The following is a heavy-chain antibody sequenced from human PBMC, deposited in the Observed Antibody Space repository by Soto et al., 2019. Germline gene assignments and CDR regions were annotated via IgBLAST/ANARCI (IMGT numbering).Heavy chain of an antibody. V-gene: IGHV1-18*01. CDR1: GYAFTTYG. Sequence: QVHLVQSGAEVKKPGASVKVSCQGSGYAFTTYGITWVRQAPGQGLEWMGWICAHNGNTNYAQKLQGRVTVTRDTSTSTAYMELSSLRYDDTAVYYCARGRYGDYWGQGALVTVFS. J-gene: IGHJ4*02. CDR3: ARGRYGDY. D-gene: IGHD1-1*01. CDR2: ICAHNGNT.